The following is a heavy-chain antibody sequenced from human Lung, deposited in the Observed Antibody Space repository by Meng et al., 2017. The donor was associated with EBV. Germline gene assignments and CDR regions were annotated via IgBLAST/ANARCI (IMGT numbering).Heavy chain of an antibody. V-gene: IGHV3-33*01. Sequence: QVKLVESGGGVVQPGRSLILSCAASGFSFTDYAIHCVRQAPGKGMEWVAVIWLDGVNKYYTDSVKGRFIISRDTSKNIVYLQMNSLGAQDAAIYYCARELKSGWYLPEYWGQGTLVTVSS. CDR3: ARELKSGWYLPEY. CDR1: GFSFTDYA. D-gene: IGHD6-19*01. CDR2: IWLDGVNK. J-gene: IGHJ4*02.